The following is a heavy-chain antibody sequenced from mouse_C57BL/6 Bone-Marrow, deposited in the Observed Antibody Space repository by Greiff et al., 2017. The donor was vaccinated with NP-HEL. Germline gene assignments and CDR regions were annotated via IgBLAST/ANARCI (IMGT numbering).Heavy chain of an antibody. D-gene: IGHD2-3*01. V-gene: IGHV3-6*01. CDR1: GYSITSGYY. CDR2: ISYDGSN. CDR3: ARETVRAYDGFFAY. Sequence: EVQLQESGPGLVKPSQSLSLTCSVTGYSITSGYYWNWIRQFPGNKLEWMGYISYDGSNNYNPSLKNRISITRDTSKNQFFLKLNSVTTEDTATYYCARETVRAYDGFFAYWGQGTLVTVSA. J-gene: IGHJ3*01.